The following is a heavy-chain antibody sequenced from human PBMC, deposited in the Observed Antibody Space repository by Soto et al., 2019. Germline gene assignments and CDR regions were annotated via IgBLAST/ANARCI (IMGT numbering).Heavy chain of an antibody. V-gene: IGHV1-46*03. D-gene: IGHD2-21*02. J-gene: IGHJ6*02. Sequence: QVQLVQSGAEVKKPGASVKVSCKASGYTFTSYYMHWVRQAPGQGLEWMGIINPSGGSTSYAQKYEGTVTMTRDTSTSTVYMGLSSLRSEGTAVYYCASETYYGGNSYLRYYYYGMDVWGQGTTVTVSS. CDR3: ASETYYGGNSYLRYYYYGMDV. CDR1: GYTFTSYY. CDR2: INPSGGST.